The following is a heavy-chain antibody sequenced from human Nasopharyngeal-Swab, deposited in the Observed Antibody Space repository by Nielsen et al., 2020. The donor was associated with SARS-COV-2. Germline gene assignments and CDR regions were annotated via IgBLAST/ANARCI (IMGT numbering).Heavy chain of an antibody. J-gene: IGHJ5*02. CDR3: ARGRDWNPPFFDH. V-gene: IGHV1-69*13. CDR2: IIPVFGTA. CDR1: GGTFSNYA. D-gene: IGHD1-1*01. Sequence: SVKVSGKASGGTFSNYAISWLRQAPGQGLEWMGGIIPVFGTANYAQKFQGRVTITADESTSTAYMQLNSLRSDDTAVYFCARGRDWNPPFFDHWGQGTLVTVSS.